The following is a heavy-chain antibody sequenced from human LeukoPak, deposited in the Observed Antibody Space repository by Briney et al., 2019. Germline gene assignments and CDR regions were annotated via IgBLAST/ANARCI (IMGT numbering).Heavy chain of an antibody. CDR2: IYYSGST. J-gene: IGHJ3*02. CDR1: GGSISSYY. CDR3: AYHANPDAFDI. Sequence: KSSETLSLTCTVSGGSISSYYWSWIRQPPGKGLEWIGYIYYSGSTNYNPSLKSRVTILVDTSKNQFSLKLSSVTAADTAVYYCAYHANPDAFDIWGQGTMVTVSS. V-gene: IGHV4-59*01. D-gene: IGHD1-14*01.